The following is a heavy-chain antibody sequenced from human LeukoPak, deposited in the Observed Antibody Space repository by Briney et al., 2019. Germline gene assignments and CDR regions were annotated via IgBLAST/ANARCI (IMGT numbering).Heavy chain of an antibody. J-gene: IGHJ5*02. CDR2: INPNSGGT. Sequence: ASVKVSCKASGYIFTGYYMHWVRQAPGQGLEWVGRINPNSGGTNYAQKFQGWVTMTRDTSISTAYMELSRLRSDDTAVYYCARGGLTYSSSIGYNWFDPWGQGTLVTVSS. V-gene: IGHV1-2*04. CDR3: ARGGLTYSSSIGYNWFDP. D-gene: IGHD6-13*01. CDR1: GYIFTGYY.